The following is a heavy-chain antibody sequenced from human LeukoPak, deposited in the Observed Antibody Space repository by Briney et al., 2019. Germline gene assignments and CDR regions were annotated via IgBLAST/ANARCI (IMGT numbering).Heavy chain of an antibody. V-gene: IGHV1-8*01. Sequence: GASVKVSCKASGYTFTSYDINWVRQATGQGLEWMGWMNPNSGNTGYAQKFQGSVTMTRNTSISTAYMELSSLRSEYTPEYYCARRTGWFGELYHYYYMDVWGKGTTVTVSS. CDR1: GYTFTSYD. D-gene: IGHD3-10*01. J-gene: IGHJ6*03. CDR2: MNPNSGNT. CDR3: ARRTGWFGELYHYYYMDV.